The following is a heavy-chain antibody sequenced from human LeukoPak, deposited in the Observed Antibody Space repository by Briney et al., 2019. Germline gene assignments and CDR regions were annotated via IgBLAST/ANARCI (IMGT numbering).Heavy chain of an antibody. J-gene: IGHJ4*02. CDR3: AKLQGGYYYDSSGYPNY. Sequence: GGSLRLSCAASGFTFSSYSMNWVRQAPGKGLEWVSSISSSSTYIYYADSVKGRFTISRDNSKNTLYLQMNSLRAEDTAVYYCAKLQGGYYYDSSGYPNYWGQGTLVTVSS. V-gene: IGHV3-21*04. D-gene: IGHD3-22*01. CDR2: ISSSSTYI. CDR1: GFTFSSYS.